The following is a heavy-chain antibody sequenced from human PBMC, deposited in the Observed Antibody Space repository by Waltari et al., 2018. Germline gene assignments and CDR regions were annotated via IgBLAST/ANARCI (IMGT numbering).Heavy chain of an antibody. V-gene: IGHV5-51*01. J-gene: IGHJ3*02. CDR1: GYSFTSYW. D-gene: IGHD6-19*01. CDR2: IYPGDSDT. Sequence: EVQLVQSGAEVKKPGESLKISCKGSGYSFTSYWIGWVRQMPGKGLEWMGVIYPGDSDTRYSPSFQGTVTISADKSISTAYLQWSSLKASDTAMYYCARSLAIAVAGNAFDIWGQGTMVTVSS. CDR3: ARSLAIAVAGNAFDI.